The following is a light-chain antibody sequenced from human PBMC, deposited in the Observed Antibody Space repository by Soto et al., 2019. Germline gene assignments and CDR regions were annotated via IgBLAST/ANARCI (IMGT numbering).Light chain of an antibody. J-gene: IGLJ2*01. CDR1: SGHSSYA. CDR3: QTWGTGIQV. CDR2: LNSDGSH. Sequence: QLVLTQPPSASASLGASVKLTCTLSSGHSSYAIAWHQQQPEKGPRYLMKLNSDGSHNKGDGIPDRFSGSSSGTERYLTISSHQSEDEADYYCQTWGTGIQVFGGGTQLTVL. V-gene: IGLV4-69*02.